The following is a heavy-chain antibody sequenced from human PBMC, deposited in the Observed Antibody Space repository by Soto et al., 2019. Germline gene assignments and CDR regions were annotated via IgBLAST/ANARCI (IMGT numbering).Heavy chain of an antibody. D-gene: IGHD3-22*01. V-gene: IGHV4-59*08. CDR1: GGSISSYY. CDR2: IYYTGTT. J-gene: IGHJ6*02. Sequence: PSETLSLTCTVSGGSISSYYWSWIRQPPGKGLEWIGYIYYTGTTYYNPSLKSRVSMSVDTSQNQFSLILASVTAADTAVYYCARALVTDYNSRDYHYYFAMDVWGQGTTVTVSS. CDR3: ARALVTDYNSRDYHYYFAMDV.